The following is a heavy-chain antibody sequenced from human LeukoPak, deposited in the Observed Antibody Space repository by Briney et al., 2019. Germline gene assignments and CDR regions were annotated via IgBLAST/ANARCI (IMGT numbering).Heavy chain of an antibody. CDR1: GFTVSGNY. V-gene: IGHV3-53*01. CDR3: ARAVGASFFDY. D-gene: IGHD1-26*01. CDR2: IYSGGST. Sequence: GGSLRLSCAASGFTVSGNYMSWVRQAPGKGLEWVSVIYSGGSTYYADSVKGRFTISRDNSENTLYLQMNSLRAEDTAVYYCARAVGASFFDYWGQGTLVTVSS. J-gene: IGHJ4*02.